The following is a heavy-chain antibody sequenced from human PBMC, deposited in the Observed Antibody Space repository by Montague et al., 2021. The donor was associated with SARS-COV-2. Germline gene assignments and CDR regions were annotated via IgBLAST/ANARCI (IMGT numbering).Heavy chain of an antibody. CDR3: ARHRKRLWFGELLFDY. Sequence: SETLSLTCTVSGGSISSYYWSWIRQPPGKGLEWIGYIYYSGSINYNPSLKSRVTISVDTSKNQFSLKLSSVTAADTAVYYCARHRKRLWFGELLFDYWGQGTLVTVSS. D-gene: IGHD3-10*01. CDR1: GGSISSYY. CDR2: IYYSGSI. J-gene: IGHJ4*02. V-gene: IGHV4-59*08.